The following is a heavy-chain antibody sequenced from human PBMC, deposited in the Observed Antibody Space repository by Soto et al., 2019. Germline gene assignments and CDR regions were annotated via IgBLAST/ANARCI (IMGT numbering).Heavy chain of an antibody. CDR1: GGSISSGNYY. J-gene: IGHJ4*02. Sequence: QVQLQESGPGLVKPSQTLTLTCNVSGGSISSGNYYWSWIRQPPGKGLEWIAYISYTGSTYYSPSLKSRVTISVDASKNQFSLRLSSVTAADTAVYYCARDDGSGSSHWGQGPLLTVSS. CDR3: ARDDGSGSSH. CDR2: ISYTGST. D-gene: IGHD3-10*01. V-gene: IGHV4-30-4*01.